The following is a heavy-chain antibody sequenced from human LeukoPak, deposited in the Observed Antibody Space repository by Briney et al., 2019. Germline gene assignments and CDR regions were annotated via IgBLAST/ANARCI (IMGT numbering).Heavy chain of an antibody. CDR2: INTDGSST. D-gene: IGHD6-25*01. CDR3: ARGPRVSENFDY. J-gene: IGHJ4*01. Sequence: PGGSLRLSCAASGFTFSSYWMHWVRQAPGEGLVWVSRINTDGSSTSYADSVKGRFTISRDNAKNTLYLQMNSLRAEDTAVYYCARGPRVSENFDYWGQGTLVTGSS. V-gene: IGHV3-74*01. CDR1: GFTFSSYW.